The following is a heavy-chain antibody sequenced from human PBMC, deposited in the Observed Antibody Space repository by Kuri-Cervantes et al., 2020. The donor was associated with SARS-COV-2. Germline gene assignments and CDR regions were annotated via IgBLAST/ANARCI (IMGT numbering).Heavy chain of an antibody. CDR2: IYYSGST. D-gene: IGHD6-13*01. CDR1: GGSISSSSYY. Sequence: SETLSLTCTVSGGSISSSSYYWGWIRQPPGKGLEWIGSIYYSGSTYYNPSLKSRVTISVDTSKNQFSLKLSSVTAADTAVYYCARARIAAAGYNWSDPWGQGTLVTVSS. J-gene: IGHJ5*02. V-gene: IGHV4-39*07. CDR3: ARARIAAAGYNWSDP.